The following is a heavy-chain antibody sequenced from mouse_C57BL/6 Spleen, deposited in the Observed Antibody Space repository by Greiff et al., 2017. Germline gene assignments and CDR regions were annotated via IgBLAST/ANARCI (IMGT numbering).Heavy chain of an antibody. CDR1: GFTFSSYT. D-gene: IGHD2-3*01. V-gene: IGHV5-9*01. CDR3: SRQCYYPCYAMDY. CDR2: ISGGGGNT. Sequence: EVQVEESGGGLVKPGGSLKLSCAASGFTFSSYTMSWVRQTPGKRLEWVATISGGGGNTYYPDSVKGRFTISRDTAKNTLYLQMSSLRSEDTALYDWSRQCYYPCYAMDYWGQGTSVTVSS. J-gene: IGHJ4*01.